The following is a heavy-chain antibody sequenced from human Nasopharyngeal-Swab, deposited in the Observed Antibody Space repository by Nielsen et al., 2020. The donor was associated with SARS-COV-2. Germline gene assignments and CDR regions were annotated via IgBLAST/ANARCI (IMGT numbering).Heavy chain of an antibody. CDR2: IKQDGSGK. V-gene: IGHV3-7*01. J-gene: IGHJ3*02. CDR3: ARVFRRVFYYDTGGAFDI. Sequence: GESLKISCAASGFTFSSYWMSWVRQAPGKGLEWVANIKQDGSGKYYVDSVMGRFTISRDNAKNSLYLQMNSLRAEDTAVYYCARVFRRVFYYDTGGAFDIWGQGTMVTVSS. D-gene: IGHD3-22*01. CDR1: GFTFSSYW.